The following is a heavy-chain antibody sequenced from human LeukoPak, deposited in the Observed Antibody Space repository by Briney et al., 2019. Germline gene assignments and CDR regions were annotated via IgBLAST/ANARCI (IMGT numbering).Heavy chain of an antibody. D-gene: IGHD3-22*01. V-gene: IGHV4-39*07. J-gene: IGHJ4*02. Sequence: SETLSLTCTVSGGSISSGGYYWSWIRQSPGKGLEWIGSIYHSGSTYYNPSLKSRVTISMDTTKNQFSLKLTSVTAADTAVYYCAGKYYYDSSGYFYVDWWGQGTLVTVSS. CDR3: AGKYYYDSSGYFYVDW. CDR1: GGSISSGGYY. CDR2: IYHSGST.